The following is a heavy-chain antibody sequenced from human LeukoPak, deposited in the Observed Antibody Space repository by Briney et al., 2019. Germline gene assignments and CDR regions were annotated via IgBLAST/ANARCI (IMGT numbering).Heavy chain of an antibody. V-gene: IGHV3-23*01. J-gene: IGHJ6*03. CDR1: GFTFSSYA. D-gene: IGHD3-22*01. CDR2: ISGSGGST. Sequence: PGGSLRLSCAASGFTFSSYAMSWVRQAPGKGLEWVSAISGSGGSTYYADSVKGRFTISRDNSKNTLYLQMNSLRAEDTAVYYCAKGRSYYYDSSCYYNYYYYYYMDVWGKGTTVTVSS. CDR3: AKGRSYYYDSSCYYNYYYYYYMDV.